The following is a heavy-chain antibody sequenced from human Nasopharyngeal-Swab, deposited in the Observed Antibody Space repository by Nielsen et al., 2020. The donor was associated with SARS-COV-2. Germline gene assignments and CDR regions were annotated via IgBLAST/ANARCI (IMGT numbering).Heavy chain of an antibody. CDR2: IYHSGST. V-gene: IGHV4-34*01. J-gene: IGHJ5*02. Sequence: WIRQPPGKGLEWIGEIYHSGSTNYNPSLKSRVTISVDTSKNQFSLKLSSVTAADTAVYYCAAPSVAGAGWFDPWGQGTLVTVSS. D-gene: IGHD6-19*01. CDR3: AAPSVAGAGWFDP.